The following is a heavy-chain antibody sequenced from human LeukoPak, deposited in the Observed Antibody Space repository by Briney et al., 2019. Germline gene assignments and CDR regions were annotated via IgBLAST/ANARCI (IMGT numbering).Heavy chain of an antibody. CDR2: ISWNSGSI. Sequence: PGGSLRLSCAASGFTFDDYAMHWVRQAPGKGLEWVSGISWNSGSIGYADSVKGRFTISRDNAKNSLYLQMNSLRAEDTALYYCAKDLTGYSSGWYDYWGQGPWSPSPQ. D-gene: IGHD6-19*01. V-gene: IGHV3-9*01. J-gene: IGHJ4*02. CDR1: GFTFDDYA. CDR3: AKDLTGYSSGWYDY.